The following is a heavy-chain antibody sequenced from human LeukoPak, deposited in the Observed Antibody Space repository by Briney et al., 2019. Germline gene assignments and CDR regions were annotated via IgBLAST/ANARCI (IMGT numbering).Heavy chain of an antibody. CDR1: GFTFSSYW. V-gene: IGHV3-7*01. D-gene: IGHD1-1*01. CDR2: IKQDGSEK. CDR3: AREDLEADAFDI. Sequence: PGGSLRLXCAASGFTFSSYWMSWVRQAPGKGLESVANIKQDGSEKYYVDSVKGRFTISRDNAKNSLYLQMNSLRAEDTAVYYCAREDLEADAFDIWGQGTMVTVSS. J-gene: IGHJ3*02.